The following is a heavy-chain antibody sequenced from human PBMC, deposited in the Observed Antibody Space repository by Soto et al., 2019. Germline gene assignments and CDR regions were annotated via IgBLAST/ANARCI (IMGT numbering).Heavy chain of an antibody. V-gene: IGHV4-4*02. CDR1: GGSISSSHF. Sequence: QVLLQESGPGLVQPSGTLSLSCAVSGGSISSSHFWGWVRQPPGKGLEWVGDISHSGSVNYNPSLKSRVTISIDKSKNQFSLKLNAVTAADTAVSYWARSFGWYAIDYWGQGTLVIVSS. CDR3: ARSFGWYAIDY. D-gene: IGHD6-19*01. J-gene: IGHJ4*02. CDR2: ISHSGSV.